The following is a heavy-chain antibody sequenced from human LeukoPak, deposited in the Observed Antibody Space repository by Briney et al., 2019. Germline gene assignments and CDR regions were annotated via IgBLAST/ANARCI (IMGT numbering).Heavy chain of an antibody. V-gene: IGHV1-18*01. CDR3: ASTIVVVPAATYYYYGMDV. CDR1: GYAFTSYG. CDR2: ISAYNGNT. J-gene: IGHJ6*02. Sequence: ASVKVSCKASGYAFTSYGIGWVRQAPGQGLEWMGWISAYNGNTNYAQKLQGRVTMTTDTSTSTAYMELRSLRSGDTAVYYCASTIVVVPAATYYYYGMDVWGQGTTVTVSS. D-gene: IGHD2-2*01.